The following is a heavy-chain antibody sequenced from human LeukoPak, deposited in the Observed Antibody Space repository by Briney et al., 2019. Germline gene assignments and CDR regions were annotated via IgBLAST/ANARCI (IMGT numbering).Heavy chain of an antibody. V-gene: IGHV3-23*01. CDR1: GFTFSSYA. J-gene: IGHJ4*02. CDR3: VPYCSSTSCFDY. CDR2: ISGSGGST. D-gene: IGHD2-2*01. Sequence: PGGSLRLSCAASGFTFSSYAMSWVRQAPGKGLEWVSAISGSGGSTYYADSVKGRFTISRDNSKNTLYLQMNSLRAEDTAVYYCVPYCSSTSCFDYWGQGTLVTVSS.